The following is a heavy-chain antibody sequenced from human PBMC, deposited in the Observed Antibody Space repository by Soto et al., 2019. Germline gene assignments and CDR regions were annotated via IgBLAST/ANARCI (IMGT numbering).Heavy chain of an antibody. V-gene: IGHV4-39*01. CDR1: GGSISSSSYY. Sequence: SETLSLTCTVSGGSISSSSYYWGWIRQPPGKGLEWIGSIYYSGSTYYNPSLKSRVTISVDTSKNQFSLKLSSVTAADTAVYYCARHIHPHIGYCSAGSCYSNWFDPWGQGTLVTVSS. CDR3: ARHIHPHIGYCSAGSCYSNWFDP. J-gene: IGHJ5*02. CDR2: IYYSGST. D-gene: IGHD2-15*01.